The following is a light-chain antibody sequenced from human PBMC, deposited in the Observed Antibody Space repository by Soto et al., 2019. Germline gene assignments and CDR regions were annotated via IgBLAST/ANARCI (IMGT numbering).Light chain of an antibody. CDR3: QQHGSSLALT. V-gene: IGKV3-20*01. CDR2: GAS. Sequence: IVLTQSPHTLSLYPWERVTIYCRARQRITSTFLAWYQQKPGQAPRLLIYGASSRATGIPDRFTGSGSGTDFTLTISRLEPEDFAVYYCQQHGSSLALTFGGGTKVDIK. CDR1: QRITSTF. J-gene: IGKJ4*01.